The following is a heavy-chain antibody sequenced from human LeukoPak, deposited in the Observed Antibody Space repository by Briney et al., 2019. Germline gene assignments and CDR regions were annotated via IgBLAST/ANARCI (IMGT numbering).Heavy chain of an antibody. CDR3: ARSIYYYYYMDV. Sequence: PGGSLRLSCAASGFTFSTYEMNWVRQAPGKGLEWVSYISSRGTAIYYADSVKGRFTISRDIAKTSLYLQMNSLRAEDTAIYYCARSIYYYYYMDVWGKGTTVTISS. CDR2: ISSRGTAI. J-gene: IGHJ6*03. CDR1: GFTFSTYE. V-gene: IGHV3-48*03.